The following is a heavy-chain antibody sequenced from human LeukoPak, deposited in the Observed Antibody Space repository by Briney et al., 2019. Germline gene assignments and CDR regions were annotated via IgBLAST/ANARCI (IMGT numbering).Heavy chain of an antibody. CDR2: IYTSGST. CDR3: ARTHCGGGSCDTFDP. CDR1: GGSISSYY. V-gene: IGHV4-4*07. Sequence: SETLSLTCTVSGGSISSYYWSWIRQLAGKGLEWIGRIYTSGSTNYNPSLKSRVTMSVDTSKNQFSLKLSSVTAADTAVYYCARTHCGGGSCDTFDPWGQGTLVTVSA. J-gene: IGHJ5*02. D-gene: IGHD2-21*01.